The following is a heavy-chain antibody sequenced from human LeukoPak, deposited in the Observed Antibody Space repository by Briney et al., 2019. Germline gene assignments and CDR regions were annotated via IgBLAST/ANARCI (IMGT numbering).Heavy chain of an antibody. CDR3: ARGTLKAAATDFDY. CDR1: GFTFDDYG. D-gene: IGHD6-13*01. V-gene: IGHV3-20*04. CDR2: INWNGGST. Sequence: PGGSLRLSCAASGFTFDDYGMSWVRQAPGKGLEWVSGINWNGGSTGYADSVKGRFTISRDNAKNSLYLQMNSLRAEDTALYYCARGTLKAAATDFDYWGQGSLVTVSS. J-gene: IGHJ4*02.